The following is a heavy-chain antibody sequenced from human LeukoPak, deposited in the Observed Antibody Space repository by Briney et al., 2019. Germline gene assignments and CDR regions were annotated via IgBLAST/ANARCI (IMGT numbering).Heavy chain of an antibody. CDR1: GGSISSGGYY. J-gene: IGHJ4*02. CDR3: ARFRYYDSSGFQD. D-gene: IGHD3-22*01. V-gene: IGHV4-31*03. CDR2: IYYSGST. Sequence: PSQTLSLTCTVSGGSISSGGYYWSWIRQHPGKGLERIGYIYYSGSTYYNPSLKSRVTISVDTSKNQFSLKLSSVTAADTAVYYCARFRYYDSSGFQDWGQGTLVTVSS.